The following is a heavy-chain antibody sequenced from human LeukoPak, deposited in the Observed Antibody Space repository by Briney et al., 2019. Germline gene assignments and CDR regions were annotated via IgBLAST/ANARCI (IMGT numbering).Heavy chain of an antibody. D-gene: IGHD3-3*01. V-gene: IGHV1-24*01. J-gene: IGHJ4*02. Sequence: VASVKVSCKVSGYTLTELSMHWVRQAPGKGLEWMGGFDPEDSETIYAQKFQGRVTMTEDTSTDTAYMELSSLRSEDAAVYYCATGVKDYDFWSGYYTDPKFDYWGQGTLVTVPS. CDR2: FDPEDSET. CDR3: ATGVKDYDFWSGYYTDPKFDY. CDR1: GYTLTELS.